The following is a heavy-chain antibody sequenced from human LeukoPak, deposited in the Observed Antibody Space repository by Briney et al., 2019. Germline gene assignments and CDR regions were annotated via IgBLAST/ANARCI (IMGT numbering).Heavy chain of an antibody. V-gene: IGHV3-23*01. Sequence: PGGSLRLSCAASGFTFSSYGMSWVRQAPGKGLEWVSAISGSGGSTYYADSVKGRFTISRDNSKNTLYLQMNSLRAEDTAVYYCAKVDAIYGSGYFDYWGQGTLVTVSS. CDR3: AKVDAIYGSGYFDY. J-gene: IGHJ4*02. CDR2: ISGSGGST. CDR1: GFTFSSYG. D-gene: IGHD3-10*01.